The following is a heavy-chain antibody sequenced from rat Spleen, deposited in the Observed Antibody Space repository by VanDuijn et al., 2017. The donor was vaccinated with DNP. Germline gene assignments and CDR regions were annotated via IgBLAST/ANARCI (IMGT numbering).Heavy chain of an antibody. V-gene: IGHV1-43*01. CDR3: ARGIITTLGYWSFDF. J-gene: IGHJ1*01. CDR2: INMGSGGT. CDR1: GYTFTSYF. Sequence: QVQLQQSGAELAKPGSSVKISCKASGYTFTSYFITWIKQTTGQGLEYIGYINMGSGGTHYNEKFKDKATLTVDKSSSTAFMQLSSLTPDDSAVYYCARGIITTLGYWSFDFWGPGTMVTVSS. D-gene: IGHD1-6*01.